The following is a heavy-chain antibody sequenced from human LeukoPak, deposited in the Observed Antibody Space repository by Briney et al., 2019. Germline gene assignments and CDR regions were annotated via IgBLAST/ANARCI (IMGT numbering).Heavy chain of an antibody. J-gene: IGHJ4*02. CDR2: INHSGST. CDR1: GGSFSGYY. V-gene: IGHV4-34*01. Sequence: PSETLSLTCAVYGGSFSGYYWNWIRQPPGKGLEWIGEINHSGSTNYNPSLKSRVTISVDTSKNDFSLKLSSVTAADTAVYFFARKTQYDILTGYYNERYFDYWGQRTLVTVSS. D-gene: IGHD3-9*01. CDR3: ARKTQYDILTGYYNERYFDY.